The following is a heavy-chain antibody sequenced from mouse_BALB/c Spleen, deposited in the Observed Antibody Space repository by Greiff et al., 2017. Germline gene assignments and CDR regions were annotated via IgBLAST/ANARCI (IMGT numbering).Heavy chain of an antibody. J-gene: IGHJ4*01. V-gene: IGHV5-12-2*01. CDR3: ARRDVPFMDY. CDR2: ISNGGGST. D-gene: IGHD2-3*01. CDR1: GFTFSSYT. Sequence: EVQVVESGGGLVQPGGSLKLSCAASGFTFSSYTMSWVRQTPEKRLEWVAYISNGGGSTYYPDTVKGRFTISRDNAKNTLYLQMSSLKSEDTAMYYCARRDVPFMDYWGQGTSVTVSS.